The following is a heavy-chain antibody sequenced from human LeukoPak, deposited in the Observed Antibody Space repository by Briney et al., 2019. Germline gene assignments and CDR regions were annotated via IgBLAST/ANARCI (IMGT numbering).Heavy chain of an antibody. CDR1: GFTFSSYA. CDR2: ISGSGGST. V-gene: IGHV3-23*01. CDR3: AKDLGSVDTAMVYYYYYGMDV. D-gene: IGHD5-18*01. Sequence: GGSLRLSCAASGFTFSSYAMSWVRQAPGRGLEWVSAISGSGGSTYYADSVKGRFTISRDNSKNTLYLQMNSLRAEDTAVYYCAKDLGSVDTAMVYYYYYGMDVWGQGTTVTVSS. J-gene: IGHJ6*02.